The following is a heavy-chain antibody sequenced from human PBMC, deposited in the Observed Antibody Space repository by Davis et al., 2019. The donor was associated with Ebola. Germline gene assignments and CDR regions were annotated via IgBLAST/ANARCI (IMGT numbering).Heavy chain of an antibody. J-gene: IGHJ6*02. Sequence: GESLKISCAASGFTVSSNYMSWVRQAPGKGLEWVSVIYSGGSTYYADSVKGRFTISSHNSKNTLYLQMNSLRAEDTAVYYCARDRISSGSGGMDVWGQGTTVTVSS. D-gene: IGHD6-19*01. CDR2: IYSGGST. CDR3: ARDRISSGSGGMDV. V-gene: IGHV3-53*04. CDR1: GFTVSSNY.